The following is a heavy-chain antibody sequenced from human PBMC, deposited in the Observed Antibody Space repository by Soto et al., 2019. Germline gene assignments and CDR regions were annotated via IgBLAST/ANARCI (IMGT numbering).Heavy chain of an antibody. J-gene: IGHJ4*02. CDR1: GGSISSSSYY. CDR2: IYYSGST. Sequence: SETLFLTCTVSGGSISSSSYYWGWIRHPPGKGLEWIGRIYYSGSTYYNPSVKSRGIISVDTSKNQFSLKLTSVTAADTAVYFCSSPEPRHSSGWYSGYLGFWGPG. D-gene: IGHD6-19*01. CDR3: SSPEPRHSSGWYSGYLGF. V-gene: IGHV4-39*01.